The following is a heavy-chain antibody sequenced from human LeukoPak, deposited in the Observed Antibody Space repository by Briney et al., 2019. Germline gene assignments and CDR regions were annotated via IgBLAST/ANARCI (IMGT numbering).Heavy chain of an antibody. D-gene: IGHD6-13*01. V-gene: IGHV5-10-1*01. CDR1: GYSFTSYW. CDR3: ARHIVAAGTGLLGGIDY. Sequence: GESLQISSKGSGYSFTSYWISWVRRVPGKGLECMGRIDPSDSYTNYSPLFQGHVTISADKSITTAYLQWSSLKASDTAMYYRARHIVAAGTGLLGGIDYWGQGTLVTVSS. J-gene: IGHJ4*02. CDR2: IDPSDSYT.